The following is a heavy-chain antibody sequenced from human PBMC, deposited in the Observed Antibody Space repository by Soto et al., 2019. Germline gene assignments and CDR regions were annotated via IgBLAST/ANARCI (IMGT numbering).Heavy chain of an antibody. D-gene: IGHD2-21*02. CDR1: GGSISGYY. CDR3: TRDGDGRMTTNPYYYYGMDV. CDR2: VYYSGGA. V-gene: IGHV4-59*01. Sequence: PSETLSLTCTVSGGSISGYYWSWIRQPPGKGLGWFGNVYYSGGAKYNPSVKRRVPISVDTSKNQFTLNLSSVTAADTAVYYCTRDGDGRMTTNPYYYYGMDVWGPGITVTVSS. J-gene: IGHJ6*02.